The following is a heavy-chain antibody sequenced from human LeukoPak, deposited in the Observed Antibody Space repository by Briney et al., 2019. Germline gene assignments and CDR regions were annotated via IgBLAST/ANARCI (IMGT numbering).Heavy chain of an antibody. Sequence: GVLRLSCAASGFTFSDYYMSWIRQAPGKGLEWVSYISSSGSTIYYADSVKGRFTISRDSAKNSLYLQMNSLRAEDTAVYYCARDRRLYSSANEDYWGQGTLVTVSS. CDR2: ISSSGSTI. CDR1: GFTFSDYY. J-gene: IGHJ4*02. V-gene: IGHV3-11*01. CDR3: ARDRRLYSSANEDY. D-gene: IGHD6-25*01.